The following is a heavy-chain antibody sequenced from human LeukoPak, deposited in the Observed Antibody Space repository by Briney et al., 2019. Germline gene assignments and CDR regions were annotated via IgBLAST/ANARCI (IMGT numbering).Heavy chain of an antibody. CDR3: ARAHSSGWTNYYYYYMDV. CDR2: MNPNSGNT. J-gene: IGHJ6*03. D-gene: IGHD6-19*01. CDR1: GGTFSSYT. Sequence: GASVKVSCKASGGTFSSYTISWVRQATGQGLEWMGWMNPNSGNTGYAQKFQGRVTITRNTSISTAYMELSSLRSEDTAVYYCARAHSSGWTNYYYYYMDVWGKGTTVTVSS. V-gene: IGHV1-8*03.